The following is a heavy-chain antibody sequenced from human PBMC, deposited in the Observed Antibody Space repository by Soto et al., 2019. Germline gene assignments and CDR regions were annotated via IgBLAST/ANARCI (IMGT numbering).Heavy chain of an antibody. Sequence: PSETLSLTCTVSGGSISSGGYYWSWIRQHPGKGLEWIGYIYYSGSTYYYPSFKSRVTISVDTSKNQFSLKLSSVTAADTAVYYCARAPTGYDILTGYYYGMDVWGQGTTVTVSS. CDR2: IYYSGST. D-gene: IGHD3-9*01. V-gene: IGHV4-31*03. CDR1: GGSISSGGYY. J-gene: IGHJ6*02. CDR3: ARAPTGYDILTGYYYGMDV.